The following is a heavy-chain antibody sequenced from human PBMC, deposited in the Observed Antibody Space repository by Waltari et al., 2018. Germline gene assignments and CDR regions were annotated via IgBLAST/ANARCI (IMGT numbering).Heavy chain of an antibody. CDR1: GFSFNRYW. Sequence: EVPLVESGGDLVQPGGSLRPSCVASGFSFNRYWMHWVRQAPGKGLVWVSRISFDGNSISYADSVKGRFTISRDNAKNTLYLQMNSLRDEDTGVYYCARLTTVDVWGQGTTVIVSS. J-gene: IGHJ6*02. V-gene: IGHV3-74*01. CDR2: ISFDGNSI. D-gene: IGHD4-17*01. CDR3: ARLTTVDV.